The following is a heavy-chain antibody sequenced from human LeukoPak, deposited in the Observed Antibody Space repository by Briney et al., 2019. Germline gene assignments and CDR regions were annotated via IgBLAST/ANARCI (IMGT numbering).Heavy chain of an antibody. D-gene: IGHD1-26*01. V-gene: IGHV3-9*01. CDR3: AKDKWELLGLDY. CDR1: GFTFDDYA. J-gene: IGHJ4*02. CDR2: ISWNSGSI. Sequence: GGSLRLSCAASGFTFDDYAMHWVRQAPGKGLEWASGISWNSGSIGYADSVKGRFTISRDNAKNSLYLQMNSLRAEDTALYYCAKDKWELLGLDYWGQGTLVTVSS.